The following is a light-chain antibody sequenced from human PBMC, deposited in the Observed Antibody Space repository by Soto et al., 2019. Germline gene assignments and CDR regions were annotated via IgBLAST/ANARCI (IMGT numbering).Light chain of an antibody. CDR1: SSDVGGYNY. Sequence: QSALTQPRSVSGSPGQSVTISCTGTSSDVGGYNYVSWHQQHPGKAPKLMIYDVNKRPSGVPDRFSGSKSGNTASLTISGLQAEDEADYYCCSYAGSYWVFGGGTKLTVL. CDR3: CSYAGSYWV. CDR2: DVN. J-gene: IGLJ3*02. V-gene: IGLV2-11*01.